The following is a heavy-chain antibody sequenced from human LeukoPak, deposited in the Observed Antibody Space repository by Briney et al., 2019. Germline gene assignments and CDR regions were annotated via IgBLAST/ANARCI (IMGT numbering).Heavy chain of an antibody. Sequence: ASVKVPCKASGYTFTGYYMHWVRQAPGQGLEWMGWINPNSGGTNYAQKFQGRVTMTRDTSISTAYMELSRLRSDDTAVYYCARDPTRYSGYDSAYYFDYWGQGTLVTVSS. CDR1: GYTFTGYY. D-gene: IGHD5-12*01. J-gene: IGHJ4*02. CDR2: INPNSGGT. CDR3: ARDPTRYSGYDSAYYFDY. V-gene: IGHV1-2*02.